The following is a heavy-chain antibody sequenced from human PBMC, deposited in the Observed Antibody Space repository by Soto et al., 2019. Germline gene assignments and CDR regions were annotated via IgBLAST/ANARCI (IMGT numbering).Heavy chain of an antibody. Sequence: ASVKGSCKASGYTLTSYDMHWVRQATGQRLEWMGWINAGNGNTKYSQKFQGRGTITRDTSASKAYMELSSLRSEDTAVYCCARDKITGILDYWGQGTLVTVSS. D-gene: IGHD1-20*01. CDR2: INAGNGNT. J-gene: IGHJ4*02. CDR1: GYTLTSYD. CDR3: ARDKITGILDY. V-gene: IGHV1-3*01.